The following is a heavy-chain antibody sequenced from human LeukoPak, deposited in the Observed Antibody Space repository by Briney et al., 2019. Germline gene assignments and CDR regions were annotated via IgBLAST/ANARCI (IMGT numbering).Heavy chain of an antibody. J-gene: IGHJ4*02. V-gene: IGHV3-30-3*01. Sequence: GGSLRLSCAASRFTFSSYTMHWVRQAPGKGLEWVAVISYDGSNKYYADSVKGRFTISRDNSKNTLYLQMNSLRAEDTAVYYCARGSDIVASYFDYWGQGTLVTVSS. CDR3: ARGSDIVASYFDY. D-gene: IGHD5-12*01. CDR2: ISYDGSNK. CDR1: RFTFSSYT.